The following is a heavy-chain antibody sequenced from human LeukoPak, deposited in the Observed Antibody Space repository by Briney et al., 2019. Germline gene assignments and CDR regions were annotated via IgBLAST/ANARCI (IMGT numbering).Heavy chain of an antibody. V-gene: IGHV1-46*01. J-gene: IGHJ4*02. Sequence: AAVKVSCKASGYTFINYYMHWVRLAPGQGLEWMGLINPGSGSITYSQKFQGRVTMTRDTSTNTVYMELNNLRSEDTALYYCARARTGDSDYWGQGTLVTVSS. D-gene: IGHD7-27*01. CDR3: ARARTGDSDY. CDR1: GYTFINYY. CDR2: INPGSGSI.